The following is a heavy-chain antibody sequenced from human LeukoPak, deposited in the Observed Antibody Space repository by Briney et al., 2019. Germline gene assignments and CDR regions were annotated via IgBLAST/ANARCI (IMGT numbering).Heavy chain of an antibody. Sequence: SETLSLTCTVSGGSIRSYYWSWIRQPPGKGLEWIGYIYYSGNTDSNPSLKSRVTISVDTSKNQFSLNLRSVTAADTAVYYCARAGSGYYVLDHWGQGTLVAVSS. J-gene: IGHJ4*02. V-gene: IGHV4-59*01. CDR3: ARAGSGYYVLDH. CDR2: IYYSGNT. CDR1: GGSIRSYY. D-gene: IGHD5-12*01.